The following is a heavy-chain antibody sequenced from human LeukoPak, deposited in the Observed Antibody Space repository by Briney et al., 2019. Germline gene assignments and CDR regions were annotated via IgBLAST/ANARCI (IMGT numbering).Heavy chain of an antibody. CDR1: GGSIGSYY. Sequence: SETLSHTCTVSGGSIGSYYWSWIRQPPGKGLEWIGYIYYSGSTNYNPSLKSRVTISVDTSKNQFSLKLSSVTAADTAVYYCARGATILGVARNYGMDVWGQGTTVTVSS. V-gene: IGHV4-59*01. CDR3: ARGATILGVARNYGMDV. CDR2: IYYSGST. J-gene: IGHJ6*02. D-gene: IGHD3-3*01.